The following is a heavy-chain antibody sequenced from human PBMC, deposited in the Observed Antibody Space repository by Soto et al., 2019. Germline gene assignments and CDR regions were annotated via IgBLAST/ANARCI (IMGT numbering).Heavy chain of an antibody. V-gene: IGHV3-23*01. D-gene: IGHD3-22*01. CDR3: AKSRYSASSGDFYDY. J-gene: IGHJ4*02. CDR2: IGGSGRTT. Sequence: EVQLLESGGGLVQPGGSLSLSCAASAFTFNNYAMSWVRQAPGKGLEWVSGIGGSGRTTYYADSVKGRFTISRDNSNNTLFLLMNSLRAEDTAVYYCAKSRYSASSGDFYDYWGQGTLVTVSS. CDR1: AFTFNNYA.